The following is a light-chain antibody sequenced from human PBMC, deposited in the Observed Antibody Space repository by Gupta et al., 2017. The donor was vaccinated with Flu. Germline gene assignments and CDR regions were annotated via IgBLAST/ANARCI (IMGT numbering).Light chain of an antibody. CDR1: KLGDKF. Sequence: SSALAQPPSVSVSPGQTASVTCSGDKLGDKFVSWYQQKPGQSPVVVIYDDNRRPSGIPERLSGSSAGNTATLTIGGTLAVDEDDYCCQAGDDSTVVFGGGTKLTVL. CDR3: QAGDDSTVV. V-gene: IGLV3-1*01. CDR2: DDN. J-gene: IGLJ2*01.